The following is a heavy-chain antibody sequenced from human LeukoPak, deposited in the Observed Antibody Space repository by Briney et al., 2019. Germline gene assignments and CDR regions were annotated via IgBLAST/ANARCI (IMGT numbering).Heavy chain of an antibody. V-gene: IGHV1-69*05. D-gene: IGHD4-17*01. J-gene: IGHJ3*02. Sequence: ASVKVSCKASGGTFSSYAISWVRQAPGQGLEWMGRIIPIFGTANYAQKFQGRVTITTDESTSTAYMELSSLRSEDTAVYYCAGAMTTVTLHAFDIWGQGTMVTVSS. CDR3: AGAMTTVTLHAFDI. CDR2: IIPIFGTA. CDR1: GGTFSSYA.